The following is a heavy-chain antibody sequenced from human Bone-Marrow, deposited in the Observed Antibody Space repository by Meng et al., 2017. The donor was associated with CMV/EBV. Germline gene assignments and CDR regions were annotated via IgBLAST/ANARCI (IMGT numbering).Heavy chain of an antibody. Sequence: LTCAGCGGAISGSDWWTWVRQTPGKGLEWIREISHSGSTNYTPSLKSRVTISVDKSKNQFSLKVSSVTAADTAVYYCARNHGKSDFDYWGQGTLVTVSS. J-gene: IGHJ4*02. D-gene: IGHD1-14*01. CDR2: ISHSGST. CDR3: ARNHGKSDFDY. V-gene: IGHV4-4*02. CDR1: GGAISGSDW.